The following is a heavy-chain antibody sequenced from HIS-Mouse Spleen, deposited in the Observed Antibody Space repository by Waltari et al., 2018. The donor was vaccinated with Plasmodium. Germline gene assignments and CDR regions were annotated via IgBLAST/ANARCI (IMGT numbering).Heavy chain of an antibody. CDR1: GFSLSTSGMC. CDR2: SVWDDDK. D-gene: IGHD6-6*01. Sequence: QVTLRESGHALVKHTQTLTLTCTFSGFSLSTSGMCVSWIRQPPGKALEWLARSVWDDDKYYSTTLKNRLTTSMDTSQNQVVLTLPNMDPVDTAPYSRAPTTYSSSSAKYYYYGMDVWGQVTTFTVSS. CDR3: APTTYSSSSAKYYYYGMDV. V-gene: IGHV2-70*15. J-gene: IGHJ6*02.